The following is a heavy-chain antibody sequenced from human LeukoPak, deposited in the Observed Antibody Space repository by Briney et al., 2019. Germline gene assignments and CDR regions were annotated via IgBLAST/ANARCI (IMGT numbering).Heavy chain of an antibody. CDR2: INPNSGGT. CDR1: GYTFTGYY. CDR3: ARGGSGSYYYYYGMDV. V-gene: IGHV1-2*02. Sequence: ASVKVSCKASGYTFTGYYMHGVRQAPGQGLEGMGWINPNSGGTNYAQKFQGRVTMTRDTSISTAYMELSRLRSDDTAVYYCARGGSGSYYYYYGMDVWGQGTTVTVSS. J-gene: IGHJ6*02. D-gene: IGHD1-26*01.